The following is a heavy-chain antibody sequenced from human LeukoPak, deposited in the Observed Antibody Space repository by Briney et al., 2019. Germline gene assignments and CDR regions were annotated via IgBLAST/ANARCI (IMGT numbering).Heavy chain of an antibody. CDR1: DGSISRGSYY. D-gene: IGHD5-18*01. J-gene: IGHJ3*02. V-gene: IGHV4-61*02. Sequence: SETLSLTCTVSDGSISRGSYYWGWIRQPPGKGLEWIGRIYTSGSTNYNPSLKSRVTMSVDTSKNQFSLKLSSVTAADTAVYYCARSDGYGLVGIWGQGTMVTVSS. CDR2: IYTSGST. CDR3: ARSDGYGLVGI.